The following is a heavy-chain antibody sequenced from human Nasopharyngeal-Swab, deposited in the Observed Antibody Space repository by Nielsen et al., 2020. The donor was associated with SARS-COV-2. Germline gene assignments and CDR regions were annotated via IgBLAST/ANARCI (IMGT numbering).Heavy chain of an antibody. CDR1: GYTFTSYY. CDR2: FDPEDGET. CDR3: ATDRLAYYYGSGSYGY. V-gene: IGHV1-24*01. J-gene: IGHJ4*02. Sequence: ASVKVSYKASGYTFTSYYMHWVRQAPGKGLEWMGGFDPEDGETIYAQKFQGRVTMTEDTSTDTAYMELSSLRSEDTAVYYCATDRLAYYYGSGSYGYWGQGTLVTVSS. D-gene: IGHD3-10*01.